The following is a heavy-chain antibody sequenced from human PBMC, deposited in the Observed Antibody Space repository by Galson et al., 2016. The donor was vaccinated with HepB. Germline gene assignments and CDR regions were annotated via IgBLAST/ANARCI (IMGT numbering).Heavy chain of an antibody. CDR1: GGFIRSYY. D-gene: IGHD6-6*01. CDR3: ARGASSSSYGSRWFDP. V-gene: IGHV4-59*01. CDR2: IYYSGSA. J-gene: IGHJ5*02. Sequence: SETLSLTCTVSGGFIRSYYWSWIRPPPGKGLEWLGYIYYSGSANSNPSLMSRVTISVDSTKNQFSLKLSSVTAADTAVYFCARGASSSSYGSRWFDPWGQGILVTVSS.